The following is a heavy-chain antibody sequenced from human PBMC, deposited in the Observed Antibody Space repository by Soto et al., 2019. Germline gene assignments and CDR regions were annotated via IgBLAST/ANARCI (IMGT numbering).Heavy chain of an antibody. D-gene: IGHD3-16*01. V-gene: IGHV1-69*13. Sequence: GASVKVSCKASGGTFSSCPVSWVRQAPGQGLEWMGGITPIFGTAMYAQKFQGRVTITADESTSTVYMELNSLTFEDAAVYYCAADGNTGRYVGVQYSEYWGQGSLLTVSS. J-gene: IGHJ4*02. CDR2: ITPIFGTA. CDR1: GGTFSSCP. CDR3: AADGNTGRYVGVQYSEY.